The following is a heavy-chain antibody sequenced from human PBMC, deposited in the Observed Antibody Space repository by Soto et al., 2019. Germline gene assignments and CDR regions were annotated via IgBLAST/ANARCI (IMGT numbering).Heavy chain of an antibody. J-gene: IGHJ5*01. CDR1: GFTFNPYN. V-gene: IGHV3-21*01. CDR3: ARGLERATSKSWFGS. D-gene: IGHD1-1*01. CDR2: ISTSSSYI. Sequence: PGGSLRLSCEGSGFTFNPYNMNWVRQAPGKGLEWVASISTSSSYIYYAASVEGRFTVSRDNAKNSLYLQMSDLRDEDTAVYYCARGLERATSKSWFGSWGQGTQVTVYS.